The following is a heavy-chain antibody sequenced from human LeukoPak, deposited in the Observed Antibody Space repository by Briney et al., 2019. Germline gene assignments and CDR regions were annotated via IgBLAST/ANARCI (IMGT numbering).Heavy chain of an antibody. CDR1: GFTFSSYA. D-gene: IGHD2-21*02. Sequence: GGSLRLSCAASGFTFSSYAMHWVRQAPGKGLEYVSAISSNGDSTYYANSVKGRFTISRDNSKNTLYLQMGSLRAEDMAVYYCARTDCGGDCYSSRGWFDPWGQGTLVTVSS. CDR3: ARTDCGGDCYSSRGWFDP. V-gene: IGHV3-64*01. CDR2: ISSNGDST. J-gene: IGHJ5*02.